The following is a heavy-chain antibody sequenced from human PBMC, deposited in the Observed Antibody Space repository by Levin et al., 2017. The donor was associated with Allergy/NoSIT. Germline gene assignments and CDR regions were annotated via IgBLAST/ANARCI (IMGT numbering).Heavy chain of an antibody. Sequence: LSLTCAASGFPFSNSALTWVRQAPGKGLEWVSTVSAGVLITYYADSVKGRFTISRDNSKNTLFLQMNSLSADDTAVYYCAKESYTSSRVDYWGQGTLVTVSS. J-gene: IGHJ4*02. CDR1: GFPFSNSA. CDR3: AKESYTSSRVDY. D-gene: IGHD6-13*01. V-gene: IGHV3-23*01. CDR2: VSAGVLIT.